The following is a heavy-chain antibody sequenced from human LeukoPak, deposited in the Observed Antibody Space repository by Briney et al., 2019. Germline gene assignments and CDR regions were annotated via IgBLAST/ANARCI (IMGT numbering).Heavy chain of an antibody. J-gene: IGHJ4*02. CDR2: IYNSGGT. D-gene: IGHD2-15*01. Sequence: SETLSLTCAVSGGSISRYYWTWIRQPPGKGLEWVGYIYNSGGTNYNPSLMSRVTISVEASKNQFSLTLNYVTAADTAVYYCARTKRVDYFDLWGQGTLVTVSS. CDR1: GGSISRYY. V-gene: IGHV4-59*08. CDR3: ARTKRVDYFDL.